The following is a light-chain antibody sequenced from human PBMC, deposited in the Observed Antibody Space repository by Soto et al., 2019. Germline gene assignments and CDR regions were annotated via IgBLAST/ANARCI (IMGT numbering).Light chain of an antibody. V-gene: IGKV1-13*02. CDR3: QQFNSYLRT. Sequence: AIQLTQSPSSLSASVGDRVTITCRASQGISSALAWYQQKPGKPPKFLIYDASSLESGVPSRFSGSGSGTDFTLTISSLQPEDFATYYCQQFNSYLRTFGQGTKVEIK. CDR2: DAS. CDR1: QGISSA. J-gene: IGKJ1*01.